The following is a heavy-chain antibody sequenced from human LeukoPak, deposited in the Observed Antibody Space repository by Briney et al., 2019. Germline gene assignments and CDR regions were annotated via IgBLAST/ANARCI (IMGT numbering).Heavy chain of an antibody. J-gene: IGHJ4*02. CDR2: MNPNSGNT. CDR3: ARARRADGYYFDY. V-gene: IGHV1-8*01. CDR1: GYTFTSYD. Sequence: ASVKVSCKASGYTFTSYDINWVRQPTREVLEWMGWMNPNSGNTGYAQKFQGRVTMTRNTSISTAYMELSSLRSEDTAVYYCARARRADGYYFDYWGQGTLVTVSS.